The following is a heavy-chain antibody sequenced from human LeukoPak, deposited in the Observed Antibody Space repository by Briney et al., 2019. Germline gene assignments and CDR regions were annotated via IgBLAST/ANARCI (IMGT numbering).Heavy chain of an antibody. V-gene: IGHV3-53*01. CDR2: IYSGGNT. CDR3: ASHGSGSYRNPIDY. CDR1: GFNVSNKY. Sequence: GGSLRLSCAASGFNVSNKYMSWVRQAPGKGLEWVSIIYSGGNTYYADSVEGRFTISRDNSKNTVYLQMNSLRAEDTAVYYCASHGSGSYRNPIDYWGQGTLVTVSS. J-gene: IGHJ4*02. D-gene: IGHD3-10*01.